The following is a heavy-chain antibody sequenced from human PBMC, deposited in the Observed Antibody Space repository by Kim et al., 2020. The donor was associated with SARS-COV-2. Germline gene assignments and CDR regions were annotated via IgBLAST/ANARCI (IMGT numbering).Heavy chain of an antibody. CDR3: TREHPQWLAPRFDY. CDR1: GFTFGDYA. J-gene: IGHJ4*02. V-gene: IGHV3-49*04. Sequence: GGSLRLSCTASGFTFGDYAMSWVRQAPGKGLEWVGFIRSKAYGGTTEYAASVKGRFTISRDDSKSIAYLQMNSLKTEDTAVYYCTREHPQWLAPRFDYWGQGTLVTVSS. CDR2: IRSKAYGGTT. D-gene: IGHD6-19*01.